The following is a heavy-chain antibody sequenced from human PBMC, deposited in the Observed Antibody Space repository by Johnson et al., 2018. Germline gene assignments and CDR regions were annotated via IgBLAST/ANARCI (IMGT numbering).Heavy chain of an antibody. J-gene: IGHJ6*02. Sequence: VQLVETGGGVVQPGRSLRLSCGASGFTFSNYGMHWVRQAPGKGLEWVAVIWFDGNNEYYADSVKGRFTISRDLSKSTLYLQMNTLGAEDTAVYYCARDSGDYSFYYYGMDVWGQGTTVTVSS. D-gene: IGHD2-15*01. CDR1: GFTFSNYG. CDR3: ARDSGDYSFYYYGMDV. V-gene: IGHV3-33*01. CDR2: IWFDGNNE.